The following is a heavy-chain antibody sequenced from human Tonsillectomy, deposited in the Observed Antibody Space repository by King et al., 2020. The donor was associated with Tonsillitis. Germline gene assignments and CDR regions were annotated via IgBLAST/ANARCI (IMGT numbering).Heavy chain of an antibody. Sequence: VQLVESGGGLVQPGGSLRLSCAASGFTFSSYRMVWVRQAPGKGLEWISYISSSGDSIQYANSVKGRFTFSRDNAKNSLYLQMNVLRAEDTVVYRCASDLNSREGYNSFDPWGQGTLVTVSS. CDR3: ASDLNSREGYNSFDP. CDR1: GFTFSSYR. J-gene: IGHJ5*02. CDR2: ISSSGDSI. V-gene: IGHV3-48*01. D-gene: IGHD2/OR15-2a*01.